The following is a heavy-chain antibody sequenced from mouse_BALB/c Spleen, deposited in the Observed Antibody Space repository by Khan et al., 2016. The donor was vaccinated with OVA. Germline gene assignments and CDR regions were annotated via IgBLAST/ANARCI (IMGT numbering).Heavy chain of an antibody. Sequence: EVELVESGPSLVKPSQTLSLTCSVTGDSITSGYWNWIRKFPGNKLEYMGYIIYTGYTYYNPSLKSRISITRHTPKNQYYLQLNSVTDEDTATYYCARSTYRYAFVYWGQGTLVTVSA. CDR2: IIYTGYT. CDR1: GDSITSGY. V-gene: IGHV3-8*02. D-gene: IGHD2-14*01. J-gene: IGHJ3*01. CDR3: ARSTYRYAFVY.